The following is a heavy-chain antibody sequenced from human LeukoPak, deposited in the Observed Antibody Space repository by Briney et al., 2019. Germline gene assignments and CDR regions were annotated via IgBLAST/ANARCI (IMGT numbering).Heavy chain of an antibody. CDR1: GFTFSSYG. Sequence: GGSLRLSCAASGFTFSSYGMHWVRQAPGKGLEWVAVTWYDGSNKYYADSVKGRFTISRDNSKNTLYLQMNSLRAEDTAGYYCARDGGSSWDFDYWGQGTLVTVSS. J-gene: IGHJ4*02. D-gene: IGHD6-13*01. CDR3: ARDGGSSWDFDY. V-gene: IGHV3-33*01. CDR2: TWYDGSNK.